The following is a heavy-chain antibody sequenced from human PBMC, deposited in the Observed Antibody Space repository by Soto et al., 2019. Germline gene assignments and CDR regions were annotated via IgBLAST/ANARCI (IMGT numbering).Heavy chain of an antibody. J-gene: IGHJ4*02. CDR2: ISSSSSTI. D-gene: IGHD2-21*01. CDR1: GFTFSSYS. Sequence: EVQLVESGGGLVQPGGSLRLSCAASGFTFSSYSMNWVRQAPGKGLEWVSYISSSSSTIYYADSVKGRFTISRDNAKNSVCRQRSGVREEERGVYYCARGGDGYKCGGGYWGQGAVVTVSS. CDR3: ARGGDGYKCGGGY. V-gene: IGHV3-48*02.